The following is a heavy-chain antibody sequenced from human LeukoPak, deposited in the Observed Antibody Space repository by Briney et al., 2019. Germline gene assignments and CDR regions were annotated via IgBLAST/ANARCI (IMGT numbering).Heavy chain of an antibody. J-gene: IGHJ4*02. D-gene: IGHD5-12*01. CDR3: AREGIDGSGYDLDY. CDR1: GFTFSNYV. V-gene: IGHV3-23*01. CDR2: ISGSGGTT. Sequence: GGSLRLSCAASGFTFSNYVMSWVRQAPGKGLEWVTGISGSGGTTYYTDSVKGRFTISRDNSKNTLYLQVNSPRAEDTAVYYCAREGIDGSGYDLDYWGQGTLVTVSS.